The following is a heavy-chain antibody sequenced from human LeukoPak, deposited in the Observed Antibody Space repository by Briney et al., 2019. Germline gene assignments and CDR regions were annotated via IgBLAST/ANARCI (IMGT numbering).Heavy chain of an antibody. D-gene: IGHD6-13*01. Sequence: GESLKISCQASGYSFTSSWIGWARQMPGKGLEWMAIINPGDSDTRYSPSFQGQVTISVDKSISTAYLQWSSLKASDTAMYYCALHYAAVGNYYYGMDVWGQGTTVTVSS. V-gene: IGHV5-51*01. CDR2: INPGDSDT. J-gene: IGHJ6*02. CDR1: GYSFTSSW. CDR3: ALHYAAVGNYYYGMDV.